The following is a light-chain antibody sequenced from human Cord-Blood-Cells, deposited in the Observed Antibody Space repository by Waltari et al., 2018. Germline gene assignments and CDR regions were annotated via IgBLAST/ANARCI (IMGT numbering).Light chain of an antibody. CDR3: SSYTSSSVV. CDR1: SSDVGGYNL. Sequence: QSALTQPASVSGSPGQSITISCTGTSSDVGGYNLFSWYQQHPGKAPKLMIYDVSNRPSGVSNRFSGSKSGNTASLTISGLQAEDEADYYCSSYTSSSVVFGGGTKLTVL. V-gene: IGLV2-14*01. J-gene: IGLJ2*01. CDR2: DVS.